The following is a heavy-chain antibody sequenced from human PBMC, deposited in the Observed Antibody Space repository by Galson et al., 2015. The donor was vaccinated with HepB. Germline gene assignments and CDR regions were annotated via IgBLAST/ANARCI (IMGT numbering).Heavy chain of an antibody. Sequence: SLRLSCAASGFTFDDYAMHWVRQAPGKGLEWVSGLSWNSVYIGYADSVKGRFTISRDNAKNSLYLQMNSLRPEDTALYYCAKDVAAVGTGAFDIWGQGTMVTVSS. D-gene: IGHD6-13*01. J-gene: IGHJ3*02. V-gene: IGHV3-9*01. CDR2: LSWNSVYI. CDR1: GFTFDDYA. CDR3: AKDVAAVGTGAFDI.